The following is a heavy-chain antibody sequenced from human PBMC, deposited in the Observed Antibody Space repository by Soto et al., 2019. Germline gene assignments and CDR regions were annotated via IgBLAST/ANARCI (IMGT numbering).Heavy chain of an antibody. CDR2: IWGSGDRT. CDR3: AKTGPYCGGDCSRYFYGMDV. J-gene: IGHJ6*02. CDR1: GFAFRTYA. D-gene: IGHD2-21*02. V-gene: IGHV3-23*01. Sequence: LRLSCAASGFAFRTYAMAWVRQAPGKGLEWVSGIWGSGDRTFYADSVKGRFTISRDNSRNTLYLQMYSLTAEDTALYYCAKTGPYCGGDCSRYFYGMDVWGQGTTVTVSS.